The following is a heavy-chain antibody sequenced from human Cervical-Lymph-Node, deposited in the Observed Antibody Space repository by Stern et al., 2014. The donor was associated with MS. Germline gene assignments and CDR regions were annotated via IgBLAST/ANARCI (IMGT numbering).Heavy chain of an antibody. V-gene: IGHV1-69*01. CDR1: EGTFSSYA. J-gene: IGHJ6*02. CDR2: VIPIFGTA. D-gene: IGHD6-19*01. CDR3: ARKKRVAGPDYYYYGMDV. Sequence: VQLVESGAEVKKPGSSGKVSCKASEGTFSSYAISWVRQAPGQGLEWMEGVIPIFGTANYAQKFQGRVTITADESTSTAYMELSSLRSEDTAVYYCARKKRVAGPDYYYYGMDVWGQGTTVTVSS.